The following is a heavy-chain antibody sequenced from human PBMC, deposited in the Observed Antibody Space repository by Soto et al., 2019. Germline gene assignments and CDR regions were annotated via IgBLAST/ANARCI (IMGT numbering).Heavy chain of an antibody. V-gene: IGHV4-31*03. CDR2: IYYSGST. D-gene: IGHD3-16*01. CDR1: GGSISSGGYY. J-gene: IGHJ4*02. Sequence: QVQLQESGPGLVKPPQTLSLTCTVSGGSISSGGYYWTWIRQHPGKGLEWIGYIYYSGSTYYNPSLKSRFTISIDTSTNQFSLKLSSVTAADTAVYYCARDRGHLYLRDWGQGTLVTVPS. CDR3: ARDRGHLYLRD.